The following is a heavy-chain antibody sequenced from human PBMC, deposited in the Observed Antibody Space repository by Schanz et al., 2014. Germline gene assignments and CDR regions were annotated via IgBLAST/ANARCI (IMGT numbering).Heavy chain of an antibody. CDR2: INPSGGST. Sequence: QVQLVQSEAEVKKPGASVKVSCKASGYTFTSDSMHWVRQAPGQGLEWMGMINPSGGSTTYAQKFQGRVTMTRDTSTSTVYMELSSLRSEDTAVYYCARNYGGHSEESDRYGMDVWGQGTTVTVSS. J-gene: IGHJ6*02. V-gene: IGHV1-46*01. CDR1: GYTFTSDS. D-gene: IGHD4-17*01. CDR3: ARNYGGHSEESDRYGMDV.